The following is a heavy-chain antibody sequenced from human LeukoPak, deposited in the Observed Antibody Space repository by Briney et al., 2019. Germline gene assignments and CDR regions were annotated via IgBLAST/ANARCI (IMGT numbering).Heavy chain of an antibody. J-gene: IGHJ4*02. CDR2: IKQDGSEK. CDR3: ARAMRNWNRAPFDY. V-gene: IGHV3-7*01. Sequence: PGGSLRLSCAASGFTFSSFWMSWVRQAPGKGLEWVANIKQDGSEKYYVDSVKGRFTISRDNAKNSLYLQMNSLRAEDTAVYYCARAMRNWNRAPFDYWGQGTLVTVSS. CDR1: GFTFSSFW. D-gene: IGHD1-1*01.